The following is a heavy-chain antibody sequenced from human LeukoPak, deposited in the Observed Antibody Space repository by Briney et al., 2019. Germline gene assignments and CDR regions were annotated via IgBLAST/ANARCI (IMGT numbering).Heavy chain of an antibody. J-gene: IGHJ4*02. CDR1: GFTFSSDG. V-gene: IGHV3-21*01. Sequence: PGGSLRLSCEASGFTFSSDGMNWVRQAPGKGLEWVSSMSSTSSHIYYADSVKGRFTISRDNARNSLYLQMKSLRVEDTAVYYCARESSEAFVNWGQGTLVTVSS. CDR3: ARESSEAFVN. CDR2: MSSTSSHI.